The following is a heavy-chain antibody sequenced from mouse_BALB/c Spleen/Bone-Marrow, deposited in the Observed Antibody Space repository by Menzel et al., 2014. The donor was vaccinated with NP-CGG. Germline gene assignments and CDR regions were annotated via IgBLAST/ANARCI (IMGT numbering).Heavy chain of an antibody. CDR2: IWAGGNT. V-gene: IGHV2-9*02. J-gene: IGHJ3*01. CDR1: GFSLTNYG. D-gene: IGHD2-3*01. Sequence: VKLVESGPGLVAPSQSLSITCTVSGFSLTNYGVHWVRQPPGKGLEWLGVIWAGGNTNYNSALMSRLSISKDNSKSQVFLKMNSLQTDDTAMYYCAIFYDGYYEFTYWGQGTLVTVSA. CDR3: AIFYDGYYEFTY.